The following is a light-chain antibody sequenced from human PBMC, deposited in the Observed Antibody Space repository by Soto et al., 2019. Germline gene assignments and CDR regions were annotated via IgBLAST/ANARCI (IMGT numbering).Light chain of an antibody. CDR1: QSISSW. CDR3: LQHNSYPLT. CDR2: DAS. V-gene: IGKV1-5*01. Sequence: DIQMTQSPSTLSASVGDRVTITCRASQSISSWLAWYQQKPGKAPKLLIYDASSLESGVPSRFSGSGSGTEFTLTISSLQPEDFATYYCLQHNSYPLTFGQGTKVDI. J-gene: IGKJ1*01.